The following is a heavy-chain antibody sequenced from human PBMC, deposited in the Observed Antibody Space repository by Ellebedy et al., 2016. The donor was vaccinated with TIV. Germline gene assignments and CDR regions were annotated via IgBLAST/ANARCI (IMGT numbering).Heavy chain of an antibody. D-gene: IGHD3-10*01. Sequence: GESLKISXAASGFTFSSYAMHWVRQVPGKGLEWVAVISYDGSNKYYADSVKGRFTISRDNSKNTLYLQMNSLRAEDTAVYYCARDLLPYYYGSGSYGMDVWGQGTTVTVSS. J-gene: IGHJ6*02. CDR2: ISYDGSNK. CDR3: ARDLLPYYYGSGSYGMDV. V-gene: IGHV3-30*04. CDR1: GFTFSSYA.